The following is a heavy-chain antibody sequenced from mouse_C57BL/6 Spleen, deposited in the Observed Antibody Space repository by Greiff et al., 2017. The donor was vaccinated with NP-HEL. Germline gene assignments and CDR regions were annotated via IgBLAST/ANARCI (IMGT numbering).Heavy chain of an antibody. CDR2: IGPNSGGT. CDR3: ARGAGNYYFDY. Sequence: QVQLQQPGAELVKPGASVKLSCKASGYTFTSYWMHWVKQRPGRGLEWIGRIGPNSGGTKYNEKFKSKATLTIDNPSSTAYMQLSSLTSEDSAGNYCARGAGNYYFDYWGQGTTLTVSS. J-gene: IGHJ2*01. CDR1: GYTFTSYW. V-gene: IGHV1-72*01.